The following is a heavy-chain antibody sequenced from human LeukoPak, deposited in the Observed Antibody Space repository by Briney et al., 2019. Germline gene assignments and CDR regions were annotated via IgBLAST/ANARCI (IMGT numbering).Heavy chain of an antibody. Sequence: GGSLRLSCAASGFTVSNNYMGWVRQAPGKGLEWVSVIYSGGSTYYADSVKGRFTISRDNSKNTLYLQMNSLRAEDTAVYYCAKDVGYSHGYSFDYWGRGAQVTVSS. CDR2: IYSGGST. D-gene: IGHD5-18*01. CDR3: AKDVGYSHGYSFDY. CDR1: GFTVSNNY. J-gene: IGHJ4*02. V-gene: IGHV3-66*01.